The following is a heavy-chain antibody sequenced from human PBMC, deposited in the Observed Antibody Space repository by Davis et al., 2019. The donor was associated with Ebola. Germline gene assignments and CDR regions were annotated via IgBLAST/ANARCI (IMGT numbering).Heavy chain of an antibody. CDR2: ISSSSSTI. CDR1: GFTFSSYS. V-gene: IGHV3-48*01. J-gene: IGHJ4*02. Sequence: GESLKISCAASGFTFSSYSMNWVRQAPGKGLEWVSYISSSSSTIYYADSVKGRFTISRDNAKNSLYLQMNSLRAEDTAVYYCVTSAGDYWGQGTLVTVSS. CDR3: VTSAGDY.